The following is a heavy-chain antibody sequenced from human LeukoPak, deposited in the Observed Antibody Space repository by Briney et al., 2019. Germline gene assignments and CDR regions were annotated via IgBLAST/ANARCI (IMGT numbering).Heavy chain of an antibody. CDR1: GFTFSSYD. Sequence: GGSLRLSCAASGFTFSSYDMHWVRQATGKGLEWVSAIGTAGDTYYPGSVKGRFTISRENAKNSLYLQMNSLRAGDTAVYYCARGMYYYDSSGYPDYWGQGTLVAVSS. V-gene: IGHV3-13*01. J-gene: IGHJ4*02. CDR2: IGTAGDT. D-gene: IGHD3-22*01. CDR3: ARGMYYYDSSGYPDY.